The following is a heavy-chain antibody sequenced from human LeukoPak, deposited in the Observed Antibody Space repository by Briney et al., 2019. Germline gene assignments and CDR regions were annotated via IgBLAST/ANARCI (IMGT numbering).Heavy chain of an antibody. V-gene: IGHV3-30*18. CDR3: AKDLRRYGIAAAFSYFDY. CDR2: ISYDGSNK. D-gene: IGHD6-13*01. CDR1: GFTFSSYG. J-gene: IGHJ4*02. Sequence: GGSLRLSCAASGFTFSSYGMHWVRQAPGKGLGWVAVISYDGSNKYYADSVKGRFTISRDNSKNTLYLQMNSLRAEDTAVYYCAKDLRRYGIAAAFSYFDYWGQGTLVTVSS.